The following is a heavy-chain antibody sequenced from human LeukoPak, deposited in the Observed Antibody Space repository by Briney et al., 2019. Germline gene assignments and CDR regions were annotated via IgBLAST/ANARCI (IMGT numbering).Heavy chain of an antibody. V-gene: IGHV3-74*01. CDR3: ARDPPWLRELGYFQH. J-gene: IGHJ1*01. CDR1: GFTFSNYW. D-gene: IGHD6-19*01. CDR2: IKSDGRRT. Sequence: GGSLRLSCAASGFTFSNYWMHWVRQAPGKGLVWVSRIKSDGRRTDYADSVKGRFTISRDNAKNTLFLQMNSLRIEDTAVYYCARDPPWLRELGYFQHWGQGTLVTVSS.